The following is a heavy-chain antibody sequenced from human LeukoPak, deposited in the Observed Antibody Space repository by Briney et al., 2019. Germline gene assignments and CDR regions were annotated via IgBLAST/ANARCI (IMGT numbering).Heavy chain of an antibody. CDR2: IYYSGST. Sequence: SETLSLTCTVSGGSISSSSYYWGWIRQPPGKGLEWIGSIYYSGSTYYNPSLKSRVTISVDTSKNQFSLKLSSVTAADTAVYYCARQVAARPTYYYYYYGMDVWGQGTTVTVSS. J-gene: IGHJ6*02. CDR1: GGSISSSSYY. D-gene: IGHD6-6*01. CDR3: ARQVAARPTYYYYYYGMDV. V-gene: IGHV4-39*01.